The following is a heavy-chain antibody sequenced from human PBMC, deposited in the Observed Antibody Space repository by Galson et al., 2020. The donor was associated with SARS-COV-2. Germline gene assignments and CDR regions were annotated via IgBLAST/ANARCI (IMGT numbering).Heavy chain of an antibody. CDR3: ARSGGQGSWSYSGLDV. J-gene: IGHJ6*02. V-gene: IGHV3-11*01. Sequence: GGSLRLSCTASGFAFSDYHFTWVRQAPGKGLEWVSDITGSGSAIYNPDSVKGRFTISRDNAKNSLYLQMNSLTGEDTAVYYCARSGGQGSWSYSGLDVWGQGTTVTVSS. CDR2: ITGSGSAI. D-gene: IGHD3-10*01. CDR1: GFAFSDYH.